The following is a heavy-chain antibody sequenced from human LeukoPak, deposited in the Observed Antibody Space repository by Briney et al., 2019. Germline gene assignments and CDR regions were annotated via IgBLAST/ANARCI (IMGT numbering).Heavy chain of an antibody. CDR3: ARCGYCSSTSCYSSPAGVHWFDP. CDR1: GGTFSSYA. CDR2: IIPIFGTA. J-gene: IGHJ5*02. Sequence: GASVKVSCMASGGTFSSYAISWVRQAPGQGLEWMGGIIPIFGTANYAQKFQGRVTITADKSTSTAYMELSSLRSEDTAVYYCARCGYCSSTSCYSSPAGVHWFDPWGQGTLVTVSS. V-gene: IGHV1-69*06. D-gene: IGHD2-2*03.